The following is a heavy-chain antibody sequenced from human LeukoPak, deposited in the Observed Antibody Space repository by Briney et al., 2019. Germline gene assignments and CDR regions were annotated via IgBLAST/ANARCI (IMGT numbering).Heavy chain of an antibody. Sequence: QPGGSLRLSCAASGLTFRSYEMNWVRQAPGKGLEWISYVSGSGSTIYYADSVKGRFTISRDNARNSLYLQMRSLRAEDTAVYYCATVYNSGSYSAFHFWGQGTMVTVSS. J-gene: IGHJ3*01. D-gene: IGHD6-19*01. CDR2: VSGSGSTI. CDR1: GLTFRSYE. V-gene: IGHV3-48*03. CDR3: ATVYNSGSYSAFHF.